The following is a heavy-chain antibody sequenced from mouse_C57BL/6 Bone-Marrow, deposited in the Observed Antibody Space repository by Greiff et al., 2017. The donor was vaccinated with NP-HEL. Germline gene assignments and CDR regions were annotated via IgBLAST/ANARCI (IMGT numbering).Heavy chain of an antibody. CDR2: IWSGGST. V-gene: IGHV2-2*01. CDR1: GFSLTSYG. CDR3: ARVYYGSRYYFDY. Sequence: QVQLKQSGPGLVQPSQSLSITCTVSGFSLTSYGVHWVRQSPGKGLEWLGVIWSGGSTDYNAAFISSLSISKDNSKSQVFFKMNSLQADDTAIYYCARVYYGSRYYFDYWGQGTTLTVSS. D-gene: IGHD1-1*01. J-gene: IGHJ2*01.